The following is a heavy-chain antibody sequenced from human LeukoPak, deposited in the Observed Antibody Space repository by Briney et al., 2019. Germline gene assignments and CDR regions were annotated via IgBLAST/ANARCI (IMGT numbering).Heavy chain of an antibody. Sequence: ASVKVSCKASGYTFTGYYMHWVRQARGQGLEWMGRINPNSGGTNYAQKFQGRVTMTRDASISTAYMELSRLRSDDTAVYYCARGSRYYDILTGHDYWGQGTLVTVSS. D-gene: IGHD3-9*01. CDR3: ARGSRYYDILTGHDY. V-gene: IGHV1-2*06. CDR2: INPNSGGT. CDR1: GYTFTGYY. J-gene: IGHJ4*02.